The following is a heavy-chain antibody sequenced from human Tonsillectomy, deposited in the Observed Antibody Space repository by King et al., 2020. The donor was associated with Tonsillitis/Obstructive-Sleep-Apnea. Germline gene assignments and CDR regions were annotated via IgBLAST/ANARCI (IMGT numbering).Heavy chain of an antibody. CDR1: GFTFSGSA. V-gene: IGHV3-73*01. Sequence: VQLVESGGGLVQPGGSLKLSCAASGFTFSGSAMHWVRQASGKGLEWVGRIRSKANSYATAYAASVKGRFTISRDDSQNTAYLQMNSLKTEDTAVYYCIRHGVDCSSTSCFYDYWGQGTLVTVSS. J-gene: IGHJ4*02. CDR3: IRHGVDCSSTSCFYDY. CDR2: IRSKANSYAT. D-gene: IGHD2-2*01.